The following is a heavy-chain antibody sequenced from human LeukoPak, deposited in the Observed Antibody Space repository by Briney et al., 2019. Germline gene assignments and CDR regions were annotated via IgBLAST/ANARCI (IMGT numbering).Heavy chain of an antibody. Sequence: ASVKVSCKASGYTFTSYYMHWVRQAPGQGLEWMGIINPSGGSTSYAQKFQGRVTMTRDTSTSTVYMELSSLRSEDTAVYYCKTGDLGKNSGMDVWGQGTTVTVSS. CDR3: KTGDLGKNSGMDV. CDR2: INPSGGST. D-gene: IGHD7-27*01. CDR1: GYTFTSYY. J-gene: IGHJ6*02. V-gene: IGHV1-46*01.